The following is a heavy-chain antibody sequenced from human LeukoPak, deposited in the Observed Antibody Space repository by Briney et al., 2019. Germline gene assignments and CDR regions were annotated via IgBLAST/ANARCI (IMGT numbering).Heavy chain of an antibody. J-gene: IGHJ4*02. CDR3: ARHVGRGVAAAYYFDY. V-gene: IGHV4-34*01. D-gene: IGHD6-13*01. CDR1: GGSFSGYY. CDR2: INHSGST. Sequence: SETLSLTCAVYGGSFSGYYWSWIRQPPGKGLEWIGEINHSGSTNYNSSLKSRVTISVDRSKNQFSLKLSSVTAADTAVYYCARHVGRGVAAAYYFDYWGQGTLVTVSS.